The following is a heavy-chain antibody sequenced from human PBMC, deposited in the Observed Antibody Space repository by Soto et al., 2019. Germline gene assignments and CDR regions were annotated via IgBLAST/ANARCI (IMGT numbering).Heavy chain of an antibody. V-gene: IGHV3-21*02. J-gene: IGHJ4*02. CDR3: ARDVVEWRAPPTVGFDS. CDR2: ISSSSTYI. Sequence: EVQLVESGGGLVKPGGSLRLSCAASGFTFSTYSMNWVRQAPGKRLEWFSAISSSSTYIYYPDSVKARFTISRDNAKDSLYLPMNRLRAEDTAVYYCARDVVEWRAPPTVGFDSWGQGTLVTVSA. CDR1: GFTFSTYS. D-gene: IGHD3-3*01.